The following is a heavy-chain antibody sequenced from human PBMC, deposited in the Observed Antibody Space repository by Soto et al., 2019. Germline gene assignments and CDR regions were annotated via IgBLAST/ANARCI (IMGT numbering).Heavy chain of an antibody. V-gene: IGHV3-23*01. J-gene: IGHJ6*02. CDR2: ISGSGGST. CDR3: AKEGQGSGGSCYSALCYYYGMDV. D-gene: IGHD2-15*01. CDR1: GFTFSSYA. Sequence: GGSLRLSCAASGFTFSSYAMSWVRQAPGKGLEWVSAISGSGGSTYYADSVKGRFTISRDNSKNTLYLQMNSLRAEDTAVYYCAKEGQGSGGSCYSALCYYYGMDVWGQGTTVTVSS.